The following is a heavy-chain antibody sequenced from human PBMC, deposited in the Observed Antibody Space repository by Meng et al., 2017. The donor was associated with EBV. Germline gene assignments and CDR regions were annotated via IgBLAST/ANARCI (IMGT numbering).Heavy chain of an antibody. CDR3: ARVGIAVAGTGDY. D-gene: IGHD6-19*01. V-gene: IGHV1-2*06. CDR2: INPNSGGT. CDR1: GYTFTGYS. Sequence: VRRVQLGAEVKKPGASVKVSCKASGYTFTGYSMNWVRQAPGQGLEWMGRINPNSGGTNYAQRFQGRVTMTRDTSISTAYMELSRLRSDDTAVYYCARVGIAVAGTGDYWGQGTLVTVS. J-gene: IGHJ4*02.